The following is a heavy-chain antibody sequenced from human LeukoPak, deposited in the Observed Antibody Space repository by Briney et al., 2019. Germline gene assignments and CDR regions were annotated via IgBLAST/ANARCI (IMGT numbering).Heavy chain of an antibody. CDR2: MNPNSGGT. V-gene: IGHV1-2*02. CDR1: GYSFTGYY. J-gene: IGHJ4*02. CDR3: ASSLSDDYLGGY. D-gene: IGHD5-12*01. Sequence: ASVKVSCKASGYSFTGYYMHWVRQAPGQGLEWMGWMNPNSGGTTYAQQFQGRVTMTRDTSISTAYMELSRLRSDDTAVYYCASSLSDDYLGGYWGQGTLVTVSS.